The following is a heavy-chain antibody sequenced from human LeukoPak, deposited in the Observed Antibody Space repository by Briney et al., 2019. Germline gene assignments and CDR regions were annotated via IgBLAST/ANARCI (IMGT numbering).Heavy chain of an antibody. CDR2: INHSGST. V-gene: IGHV4-34*01. D-gene: IGHD1-26*01. CDR3: AGAWELLRYFQH. J-gene: IGHJ1*01. CDR1: GGSFSGCY. Sequence: SETLSLTCAVYGGSFSGCYWSWIRQPPGKGLEWIGEINHSGSTNYNPSLKSRVTISVDTSKNQFSLKLSSVTAADTAVYYCAGAWELLRYFQHWGQGTLVTVSS.